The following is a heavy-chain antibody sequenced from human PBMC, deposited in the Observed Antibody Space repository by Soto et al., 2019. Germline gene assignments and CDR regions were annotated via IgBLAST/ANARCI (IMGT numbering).Heavy chain of an antibody. CDR2: INSDGSST. J-gene: IGHJ4*02. Sequence: PGGSLVLSCAASGFTFSSYWMHWVRQAPGKGLVWVSRINSDGSSTSYADSVKGRFTISRDNAKNTLYLQMNSLRAEDTAVYYCARVQYDFWSGYYTGFDYWGQGTLVTVSS. V-gene: IGHV3-74*01. D-gene: IGHD3-3*01. CDR1: GFTFSSYW. CDR3: ARVQYDFWSGYYTGFDY.